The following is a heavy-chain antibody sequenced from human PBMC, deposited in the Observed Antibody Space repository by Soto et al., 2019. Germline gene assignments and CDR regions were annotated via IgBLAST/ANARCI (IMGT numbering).Heavy chain of an antibody. Sequence: EVQLLESGGGLVQPGGSLRLSCAASGFTFSTYTMSWVRRAPGKGLEWVSAISGSGASPSYADSVQGRFTISRDNPKRTLYLQMNNLRAEDTAVYYCAKARCSTTNCDVPDYWGQGTLVTVSS. D-gene: IGHD2-2*01. CDR3: AKARCSTTNCDVPDY. CDR1: GFTFSTYT. V-gene: IGHV3-23*01. J-gene: IGHJ4*02. CDR2: ISGSGASP.